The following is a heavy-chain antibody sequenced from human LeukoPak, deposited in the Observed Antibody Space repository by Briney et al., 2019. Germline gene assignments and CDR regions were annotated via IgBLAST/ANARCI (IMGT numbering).Heavy chain of an antibody. Sequence: PGGSLRLSCAASGFTFSSSSMSWVRQAPGKGLEWVSVIYSGGSTYYADSVKGRFTISRDNSKNTLYLQINSLRAEDTAVYYCARDGRSVYYDSSGGYMDVWGKGTTVTVSS. V-gene: IGHV3-66*02. D-gene: IGHD3-22*01. CDR2: IYSGGST. J-gene: IGHJ6*03. CDR1: GFTFSSSS. CDR3: ARDGRSVYYDSSGGYMDV.